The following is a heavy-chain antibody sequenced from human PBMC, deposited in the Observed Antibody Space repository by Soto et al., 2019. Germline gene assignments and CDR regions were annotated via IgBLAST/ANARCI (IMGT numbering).Heavy chain of an antibody. CDR3: ARLVITGRAYYYYYMDV. Sequence: SETLSLTCTVSGGSISSYYWSWIRQPPGKGLEWIGYIYYSGSTNYNPSLKSRVTISVDTSKNQFSLKLSSVTAADTAVYYCARLVITGRAYYYYYMDVWGKGTTVTVS. D-gene: IGHD1-20*01. CDR2: IYYSGST. V-gene: IGHV4-59*08. J-gene: IGHJ6*03. CDR1: GGSISSYY.